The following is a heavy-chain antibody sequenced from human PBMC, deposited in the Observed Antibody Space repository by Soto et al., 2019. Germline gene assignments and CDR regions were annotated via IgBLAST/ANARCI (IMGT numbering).Heavy chain of an antibody. D-gene: IGHD6-13*01. Sequence: GGSLRLSCTASGFTFGDYAMSWVRQAPGKGLEWVGFIRSKAYGGTTEYAASVKGRFTISRDDSKSIAYLQMNSLKTEDTAVYYCTRDASYSSSWYARYYYYGMDVWGQGTKVT. CDR2: IRSKAYGGTT. CDR3: TRDASYSSSWYARYYYYGMDV. CDR1: GFTFGDYA. J-gene: IGHJ6*02. V-gene: IGHV3-49*04.